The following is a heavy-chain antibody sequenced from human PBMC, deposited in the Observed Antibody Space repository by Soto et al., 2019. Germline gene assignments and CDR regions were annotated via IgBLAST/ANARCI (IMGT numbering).Heavy chain of an antibody. V-gene: IGHV4-4*02. Sequence: QVQLQESGPGLVKPSGTLSLTCAVSGGSISSSNWWSWVRQPPGKGLEWIGEIYHSGSTNSNPSLKSRVNISVDKSKNQFSRKRSAVTAADTAVYYCASVRGGYYYAMDVWGQGTTVTVSS. CDR1: GGSISSSNW. CDR2: IYHSGST. D-gene: IGHD3-10*02. J-gene: IGHJ6*02. CDR3: ASVRGGYYYAMDV.